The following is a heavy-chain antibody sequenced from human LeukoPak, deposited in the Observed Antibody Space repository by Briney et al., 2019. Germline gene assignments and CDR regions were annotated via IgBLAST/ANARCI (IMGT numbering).Heavy chain of an antibody. V-gene: IGHV4-34*01. CDR3: ARDSSGWYGPAPIWFDP. J-gene: IGHJ5*02. CDR1: GGSFSGYY. Sequence: KTSETLSLTCAVYGGSFSGYYWSWIRQPPGKGLEWIGEINHSGSTNYNPSLKSRVTISVDTSKNQFSLKLSSVTAADTAVYYCARDSSGWYGPAPIWFDPWGQGTLVTVSS. D-gene: IGHD6-19*01. CDR2: INHSGST.